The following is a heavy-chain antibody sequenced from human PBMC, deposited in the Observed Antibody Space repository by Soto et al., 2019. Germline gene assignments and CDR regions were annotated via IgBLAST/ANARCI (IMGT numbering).Heavy chain of an antibody. CDR3: ARATPRWEIGWNWFDP. CDR2: ISGHNGST. Sequence: QAQLVQSGAEVKKPGASVKVSCKTSGYTFTAFGISWVRQAPGQGPEWMGWISGHNGSTKYAQKFQGRVSMTTDTSTKTVYMELRSLNSDASDVYYCARATPRWEIGWNWFDPWGQGTEVTVSS. D-gene: IGHD2-15*01. V-gene: IGHV1-18*04. CDR1: GYTFTAFG. J-gene: IGHJ5*02.